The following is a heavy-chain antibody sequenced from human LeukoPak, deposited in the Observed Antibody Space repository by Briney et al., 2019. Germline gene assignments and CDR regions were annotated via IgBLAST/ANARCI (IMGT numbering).Heavy chain of an antibody. CDR3: ARDQSSRPLGY. Sequence: GGSLRLSCAASGFSISNYWMSWVRQAPGKGLEWVANIKDDGSDKYYADSVKGRFTISRDNAKNSLYLQMNSLRVEDTAVYYCARDQSSRPLGYWGQGTLVTVFS. CDR2: IKDDGSDK. D-gene: IGHD3-16*01. CDR1: GFSISNYW. V-gene: IGHV3-7*01. J-gene: IGHJ4*02.